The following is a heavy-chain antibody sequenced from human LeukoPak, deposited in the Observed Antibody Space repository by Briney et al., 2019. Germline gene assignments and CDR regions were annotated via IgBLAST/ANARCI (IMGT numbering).Heavy chain of an antibody. CDR2: IYHSGST. V-gene: IGHV4-4*02. CDR3: ASLSTYHGSGSYFSFDP. J-gene: IGHJ5*02. Sequence: SGTLSLTCAVSGGSISSSNWWSWVRRPPGKGLEWIGEIYHSGSTNYNPSLKSRVTISVDKSKNQFSLKLSSVTAADKAVYYCASLSTYHGSGSYFSFDPWGQGTLVTVSS. D-gene: IGHD3-10*01. CDR1: GGSISSSNW.